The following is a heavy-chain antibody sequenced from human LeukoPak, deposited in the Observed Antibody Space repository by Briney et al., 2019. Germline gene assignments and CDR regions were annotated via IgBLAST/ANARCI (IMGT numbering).Heavy chain of an antibody. CDR3: ARHPLVGHDSLGGPDY. D-gene: IGHD3-16*01. J-gene: IGHJ4*02. Sequence: SQTLSLTCTVSGGSISSGGYYWSWIRQHPGKGLEWIGYIYYSGSTYYNPSLKSRVTISVDTSKNQFSLKLSSVTAADTAVYYCARHPLVGHDSLGGPDYWGQGTLVTVSS. CDR2: IYYSGST. V-gene: IGHV4-31*03. CDR1: GGSISSGGYY.